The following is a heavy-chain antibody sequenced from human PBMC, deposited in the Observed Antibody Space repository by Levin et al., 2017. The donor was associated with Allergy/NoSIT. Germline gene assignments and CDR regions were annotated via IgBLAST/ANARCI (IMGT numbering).Heavy chain of an antibody. J-gene: IGHJ6*03. CDR3: ARHKVIGWWNDVFNYYYMDV. Sequence: SETLSLTCTVSGGSISSSSYYWGWIRQPPGKGLEWIGSIYYSGSTYYNPSLKSRVTISVDTSKNQFSLKLSSVTAADTAVYYCARHKVIGWWNDVFNYYYMDVWGKGTTVTVSS. CDR1: GGSISSSSYY. D-gene: IGHD1-1*01. V-gene: IGHV4-39*01. CDR2: IYYSGST.